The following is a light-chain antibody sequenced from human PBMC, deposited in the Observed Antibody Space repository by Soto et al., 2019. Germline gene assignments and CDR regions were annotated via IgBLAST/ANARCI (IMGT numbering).Light chain of an antibody. CDR3: QQYNSFLYT. J-gene: IGKJ2*01. CDR2: KAS. CDR1: QSVANW. V-gene: IGKV1-5*03. Sequence: DIPMTQSPSTLSASVGDRVTITCRASQSVANWLAWYQQKPGKAPKLLIYKASTLYSGVPSRFSASGSGTEFTLTINSLQPEDFATYYCQQYNSFLYTFGQGTKVEIK.